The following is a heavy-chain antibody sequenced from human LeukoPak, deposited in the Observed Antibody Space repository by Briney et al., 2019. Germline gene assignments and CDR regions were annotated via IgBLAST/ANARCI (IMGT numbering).Heavy chain of an antibody. CDR1: GFTFSSYW. CDR3: ARGGVWHAFWSGNSDY. D-gene: IGHD3-3*01. Sequence: GGSLRLSCAASGFTFSSYWMSWVRQAPGKGLEWVANMNQDGSEKYYVDSVKGRFTISRDNAKNSLYLQMNNLRAEDTAVYYCARGGVWHAFWSGNSDYWGQGTLVTVSS. J-gene: IGHJ4*02. V-gene: IGHV3-7*01. CDR2: MNQDGSEK.